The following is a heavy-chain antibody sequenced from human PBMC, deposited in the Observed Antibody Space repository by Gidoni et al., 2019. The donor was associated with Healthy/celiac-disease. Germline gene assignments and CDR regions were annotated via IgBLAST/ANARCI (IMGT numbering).Heavy chain of an antibody. V-gene: IGHV1-8*03. D-gene: IGHD2-15*01. CDR3: ARGERGYCSGGSCRENHYYYYGMDV. CDR2: MNPNSGNT. Sequence: QVQLVQSGAEVKKPGASVRVSCKASGYTFTSYDINWVRQATGQGLEWMGWMNPNSGNTGYAQKFQGRVTITRNTSISTAYMELSSLRSEDTAVYYCARGERGYCSGGSCRENHYYYYGMDVWGQGTTVTVSS. J-gene: IGHJ6*02. CDR1: GYTFTSYD.